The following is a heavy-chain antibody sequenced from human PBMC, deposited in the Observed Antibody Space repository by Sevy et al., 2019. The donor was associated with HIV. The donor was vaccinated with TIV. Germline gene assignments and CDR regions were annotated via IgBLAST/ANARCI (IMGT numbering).Heavy chain of an antibody. V-gene: IGHV4-4*07. CDR3: ARDVVVRGVFPTYYYHYYMDV. D-gene: IGHD3-10*01. CDR1: GASITNYY. J-gene: IGHJ6*03. CDR2: INTRGDT. Sequence: SETLSLTCTVSGASITNYYWSWIQQPAGKGLEWIGRINTRGDTHYNPSLKSRVTMSLDTSQKHFSLKLTSVIAADTAVYYCARDVVVRGVFPTYYYHYYMDVWGKGTTVTVSS.